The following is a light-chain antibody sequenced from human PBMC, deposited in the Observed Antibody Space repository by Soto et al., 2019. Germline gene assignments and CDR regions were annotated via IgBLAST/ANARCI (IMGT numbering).Light chain of an antibody. Sequence: DIQLTQSPSFLSASVGDRVTITCRASQGISSYLAWYQQKPGKAPKLLIYAASTLQSGVPSRFSGSGSGTEVTLTISSLQPEDFASYYCQQLFIYPLFTFGPGTKVDIK. CDR2: AAS. CDR1: QGISSY. CDR3: QQLFIYPLFT. V-gene: IGKV1-9*01. J-gene: IGKJ3*01.